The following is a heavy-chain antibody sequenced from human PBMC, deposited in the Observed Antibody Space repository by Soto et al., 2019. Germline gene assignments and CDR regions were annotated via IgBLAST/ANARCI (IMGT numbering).Heavy chain of an antibody. CDR3: VRRSPEDAFDI. CDR2: VYEGGNT. CDR1: GGSIISDGYS. Sequence: LSLTCAVSGGSIISDGYSWSWIRQPPGKGLQWIGHVYEGGNTYYTPSLESRVAISTDKSKNQFSLRLSSVTAADTAVYYCVRRSPEDAFDIWGQGTMVTVSS. J-gene: IGHJ3*02. V-gene: IGHV4-30-2*01.